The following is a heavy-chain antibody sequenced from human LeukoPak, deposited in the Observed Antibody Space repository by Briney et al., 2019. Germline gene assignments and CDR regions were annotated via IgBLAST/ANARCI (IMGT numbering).Heavy chain of an antibody. CDR1: GFTFSSFS. Sequence: PGGSLRLSCAASGFTFSSFSMSWVRQTPGKGLEWVANIQQDGSEKYYVDSVKGRFTISRDNAKNSLFLQVNSLRAEDTAVYYCAREGWFGELLSHPFDSWGQGTLVTVSS. CDR3: AREGWFGELLSHPFDS. D-gene: IGHD3-10*01. J-gene: IGHJ4*02. CDR2: IQQDGSEK. V-gene: IGHV3-7*01.